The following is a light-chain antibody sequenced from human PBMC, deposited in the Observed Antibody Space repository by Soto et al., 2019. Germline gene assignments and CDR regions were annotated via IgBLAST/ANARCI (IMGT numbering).Light chain of an antibody. V-gene: IGLV2-8*01. CDR1: SSDVGGYKY. J-gene: IGLJ1*01. CDR3: SSYAGINNLGV. CDR2: EVN. Sequence: QSVLTQPPSASGSPGQSVTISCTGTSSDVGGYKYVSWYQQHPGKAPKLMIFEVNKLPSGVPDRFSGSKSGNTASLTVSGLQAEDEADYYCSSYAGINNLGVFGTGTKRTVL.